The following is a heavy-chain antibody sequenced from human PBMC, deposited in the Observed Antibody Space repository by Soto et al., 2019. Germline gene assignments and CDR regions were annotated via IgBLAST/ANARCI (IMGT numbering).Heavy chain of an antibody. CDR3: ARVSSSVMLRGVIIX. V-gene: IGHV4-4*02. D-gene: IGHD3-10*01. J-gene: IGHJ4*02. CDR1: GASISSGNW. CDR2: IYHSGST. Sequence: SETLSLTFAVSGASISSGNWWSWVRQPPGKGLEWIGEIYHSGSTNYNTSLKIRVTISVDKSKNQFSLKLSSVTAADTAVYYCARVSSSVMLRGVIIXWGQVTLVTVSX.